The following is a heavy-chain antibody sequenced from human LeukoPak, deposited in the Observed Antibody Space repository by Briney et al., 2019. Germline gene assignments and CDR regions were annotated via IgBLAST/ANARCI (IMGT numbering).Heavy chain of an antibody. Sequence: GGSLRLSCAASGFTFSSYAMSWVRQAPGKGLEWVSAISGPGGSTYYADSVKGRFTISRDNSRNTLSLQMNNLRAEDTAVYYCAKPSYSSTWPFGHWGQGTLVTVSS. CDR2: ISGPGGST. D-gene: IGHD6-13*01. J-gene: IGHJ4*02. CDR1: GFTFSSYA. V-gene: IGHV3-23*01. CDR3: AKPSYSSTWPFGH.